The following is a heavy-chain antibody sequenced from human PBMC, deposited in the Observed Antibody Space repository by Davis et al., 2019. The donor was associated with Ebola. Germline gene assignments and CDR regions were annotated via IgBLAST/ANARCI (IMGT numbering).Heavy chain of an antibody. D-gene: IGHD2/OR15-2a*01. CDR3: ARIYFFYNGMDV. CDR2: ISGSGGST. J-gene: IGHJ6*02. CDR1: GFTFSSYA. V-gene: IGHV3-23*01. Sequence: GESLKISCAASGFTFSSYAMSWVRQAPGKGLEWVSAISGSGGSTYYADSVKGRFTISRDISKNTVYLEMNSLRADDTAVYYCARIYFFYNGMDVWGQGTTVTVS.